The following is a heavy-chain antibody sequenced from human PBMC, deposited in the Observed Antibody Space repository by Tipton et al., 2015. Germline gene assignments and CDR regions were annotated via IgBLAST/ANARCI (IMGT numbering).Heavy chain of an antibody. J-gene: IGHJ4*02. CDR1: SDSISKYY. V-gene: IGHV4-59*01. CDR2: IQYSGST. Sequence: TLSLTCTVSSDSISKYYWSWIRQPPGKELEWIGYIQYSGSTNYNPSLKSRVTISVDTSKTQFSLKMRSVTATDTAVHYCARARGRHGGLFDSWGQGTLVTVSS. CDR3: ARARGRHGGLFDS. D-gene: IGHD4-23*01.